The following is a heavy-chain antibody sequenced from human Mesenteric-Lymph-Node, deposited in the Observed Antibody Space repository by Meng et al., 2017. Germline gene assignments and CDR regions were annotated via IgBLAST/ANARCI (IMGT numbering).Heavy chain of an antibody. V-gene: IGHV4-61*02. Sequence: SETLSLTCTVSGGSISSGGYYWSWIRQPAGKGLEWIGRIYTSGSTNYNPSLKSRVTMSVDTSKNQFSLKLSSVTAADTAVYYCAREFRVGAEIWGQGTMVTVSS. CDR3: AREFRVGAEI. J-gene: IGHJ3*02. CDR1: GGSISSGGYY. CDR2: IYTSGST. D-gene: IGHD1-26*01.